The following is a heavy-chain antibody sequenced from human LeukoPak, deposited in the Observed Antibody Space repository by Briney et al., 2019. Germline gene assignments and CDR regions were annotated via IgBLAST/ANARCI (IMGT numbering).Heavy chain of an antibody. CDR2: ISPSGGST. CDR3: ARDNSVRDEAWWFNP. CDR1: RGTFSSYA. J-gene: IGHJ5*02. V-gene: IGHV1-46*01. Sequence: ASVKVSCKASRGTFSSYAINWVRQAPGQGPEWMGVISPSGGSTTYAQEFQGRVTLTRDMSTSTDYLELSSLRSEDTAVYYCARDNSVRDEAWWFNPWGQGTLVTVSS. D-gene: IGHD5-24*01.